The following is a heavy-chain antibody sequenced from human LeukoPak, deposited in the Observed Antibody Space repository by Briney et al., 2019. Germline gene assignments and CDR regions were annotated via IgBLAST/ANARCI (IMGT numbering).Heavy chain of an antibody. Sequence: SETLSLTCTVSGGSISSYYWSWIRQPPGKGLEWIGYIYYSVSTNYNPSLKSRVTISVDTSKNQFSLKLSSVTAADTAVYYCASEGVTGDANYWGQGTLVTVSS. D-gene: IGHD4-23*01. CDR1: GGSISSYY. J-gene: IGHJ4*02. CDR3: ASEGVTGDANY. CDR2: IYYSVST. V-gene: IGHV4-59*01.